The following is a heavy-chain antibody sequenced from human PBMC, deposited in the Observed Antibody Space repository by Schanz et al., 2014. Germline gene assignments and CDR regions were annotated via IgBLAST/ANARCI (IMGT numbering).Heavy chain of an antibody. J-gene: IGHJ4*02. CDR3: ARDKGGYYPFDY. D-gene: IGHD3-3*01. CDR1: GFTFSDYY. V-gene: IGHV3-11*04. Sequence: QVHLVESGGGLVKPGGSLRLSCAASGFTFSDYYMTWIRQAPGKGLEWVSYINGGGETTYYADSVRGRFTISRDNAKNSLFLQMNSLRAEYTAVYYCARDKGGYYPFDYWGQGTLVTVSS. CDR2: INGGGETT.